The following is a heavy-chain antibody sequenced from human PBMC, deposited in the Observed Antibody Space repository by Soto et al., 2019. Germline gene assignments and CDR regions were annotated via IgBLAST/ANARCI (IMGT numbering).Heavy chain of an antibody. V-gene: IGHV1-46*03. CDR2: VNPTGGST. D-gene: IGHD6-25*01. Sequence: QVQLVQSGAEVKKPGASVRVSCKASGYTFTSYYIHWVRQAPGQGLEWMAIVNPTGGSTNYAQKFQGRITVTFDTSTSTVFMELNSLRYEDTAVYYCARHLAAGDSWGQGTRVTVSS. CDR1: GYTFTSYY. J-gene: IGHJ4*02. CDR3: ARHLAAGDS.